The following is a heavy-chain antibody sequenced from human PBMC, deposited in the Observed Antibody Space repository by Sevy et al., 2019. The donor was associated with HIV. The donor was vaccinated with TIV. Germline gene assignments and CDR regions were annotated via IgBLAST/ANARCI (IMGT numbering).Heavy chain of an antibody. Sequence: ASVKVSCKVSGYTLTELSIHWVRQAPGKGLEWLVTFDPEDGKTIYAQNFQGRVTMTADTSTDTTYMELSSLRSEDTAVYYCASTRDYYDSSGYYFDYLGQGTLVTVSS. CDR1: GYTLTELS. V-gene: IGHV1-24*01. J-gene: IGHJ4*02. CDR3: ASTRDYYDSSGYYFDY. CDR2: FDPEDGKT. D-gene: IGHD3-22*01.